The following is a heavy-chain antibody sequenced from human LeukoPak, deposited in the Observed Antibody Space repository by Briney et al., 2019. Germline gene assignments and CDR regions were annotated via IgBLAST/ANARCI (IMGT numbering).Heavy chain of an antibody. V-gene: IGHV3-48*04. CDR3: VAGGDCNY. D-gene: IGHD2-21*02. J-gene: IGHJ4*02. CDR2: ITSSGSTI. CDR1: GFIFYNAW. Sequence: GGSLRLSCAASGFIFYNAWLDWVRQAPGKGLEWVSYITSSGSTIYYADSVKGRFTISRDNAKNSLYLQMNSLRADDTAIYYCVAGGDCNYWGQGTLVTVSS.